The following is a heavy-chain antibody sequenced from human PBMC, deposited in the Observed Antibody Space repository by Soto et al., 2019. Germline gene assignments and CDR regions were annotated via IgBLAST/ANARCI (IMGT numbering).Heavy chain of an antibody. J-gene: IGHJ4*02. CDR1: GFTFDDYA. D-gene: IGHD5-18*01. CDR2: ISWNSGSI. Sequence: EVQLVESGGGLVQPGRSLRLSCAASGFTFDDYAMHWVRQAPGKGLEWVSRISWNSGSIGYADSVKGRFIISRDNAKNSLYLQMNSLRAEDTALYYCAKAVGSYGNFDYLGQGTLVTVSS. CDR3: AKAVGSYGNFDY. V-gene: IGHV3-9*01.